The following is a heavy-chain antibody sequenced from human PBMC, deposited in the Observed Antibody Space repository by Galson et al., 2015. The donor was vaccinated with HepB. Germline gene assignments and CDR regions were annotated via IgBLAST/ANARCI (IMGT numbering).Heavy chain of an antibody. CDR1: GFSLNNRRVG. CDR2: IYWNDDK. CDR3: AHSHFMEWFQGDKKDWFDP. D-gene: IGHD3-3*01. J-gene: IGHJ5*02. V-gene: IGHV2-5*01. Sequence: PALVKPTQTLTLTCSFSGFSLNNRRVGVGWIRQPPGKALEWLALIYWNDDKRYSPSLKGRLTITRDTSKNQVVLTLTNVDPVDSGTYYCAHSHFMEWFQGDKKDWFDPWGQGILVTVSS.